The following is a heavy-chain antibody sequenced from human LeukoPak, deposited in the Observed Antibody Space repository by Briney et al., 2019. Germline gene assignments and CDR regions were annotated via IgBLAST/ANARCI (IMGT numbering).Heavy chain of an antibody. D-gene: IGHD6-13*01. Sequence: GASVKVSCKTSGYTFTTYAMNWVRQAPGQGLEWMGWINTNTGNPAYAQGFTGRFVFSLDTSVSTAYLQISSLKAEDTAVYYCARDSMSSWNWFDPWGQGTLVTVSS. J-gene: IGHJ5*02. V-gene: IGHV7-4-1*02. CDR3: ARDSMSSWNWFDP. CDR2: INTNTGNP. CDR1: GYTFTTYA.